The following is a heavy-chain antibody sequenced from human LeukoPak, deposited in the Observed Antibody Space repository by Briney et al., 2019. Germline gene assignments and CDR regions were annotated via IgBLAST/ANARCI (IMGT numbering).Heavy chain of an antibody. CDR3: ARLYDFWSGNRPTRAFDI. V-gene: IGHV4-39*01. D-gene: IGHD3-3*01. CDR2: IYYSGST. Sequence: SETLSLTCTVSGGSISSSSYYWGWIRQPPGKGLEWIGSIYYSGSTYYNPSLKSRVTISVDTSKNQFSLKLSSVTAADTAVYYCARLYDFWSGNRPTRAFDIWGQGTMVTVSS. J-gene: IGHJ3*02. CDR1: GGSISSSSYY.